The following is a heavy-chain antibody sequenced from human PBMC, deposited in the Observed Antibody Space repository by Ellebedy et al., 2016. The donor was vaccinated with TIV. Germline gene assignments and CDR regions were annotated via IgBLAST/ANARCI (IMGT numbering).Heavy chain of an antibody. J-gene: IGHJ3*02. CDR2: ISGTGYST. CDR1: GFTSNSYA. D-gene: IGHD5-24*01. V-gene: IGHV3-23*01. CDR3: ARDGYNYITFDI. Sequence: GESLKISCAVSGFTSNSYAMSWVRQAPGKGLEWVSTISGTGYSTDYADSVKGRFTISRDTSKNTLFLQMNSLRAEDTAVYYCARDGYNYITFDIWGQGTVVTVSS.